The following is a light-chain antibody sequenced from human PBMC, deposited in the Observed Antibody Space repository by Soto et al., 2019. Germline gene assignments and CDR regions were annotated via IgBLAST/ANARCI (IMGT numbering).Light chain of an antibody. CDR3: QQYDNLPLT. Sequence: EIVLTQSPGTLSLSPGERATLSCRASQSVSSSYLAWYQQKPGQAPRILIFGASSRDTGVPARFSGSGSGTECTLTINRLQSEDFAVYFCQQYDNLPLTFGPGTKVDIK. J-gene: IGKJ3*01. CDR2: GAS. CDR1: QSVSSSY. V-gene: IGKV3-20*01.